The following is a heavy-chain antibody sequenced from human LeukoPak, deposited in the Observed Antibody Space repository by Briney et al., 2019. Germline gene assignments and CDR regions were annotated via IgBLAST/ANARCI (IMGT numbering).Heavy chain of an antibody. J-gene: IGHJ4*02. CDR3: AKQLGYCSNGSCYFPY. CDR2: ISNNGGYT. V-gene: IGHV3-23*01. CDR1: GFTFSSTA. D-gene: IGHD2-15*01. Sequence: GGSLRLSCAASGFTFSSTAMSWVRQAPGKGLEWVSAISNNGGYTYYADSVQGRFTISRDNSKSTLCLQMNSLRAEDTAVYYCAKQLGYCSNGSCYFPYWGQGTLVTVSS.